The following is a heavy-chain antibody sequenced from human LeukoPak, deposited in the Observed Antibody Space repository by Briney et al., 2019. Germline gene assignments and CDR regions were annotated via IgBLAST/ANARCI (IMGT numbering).Heavy chain of an antibody. CDR2: INPNSGGT. CDR1: GYTFTGYY. D-gene: IGHD2-2*01. Sequence: GASVKVSCXASGYTFTGYYMHWVRQTPGQGLEWMGWINPNSGGTNYAQKFQGRVIMTRDTSISTAYMELSRLRSDDTAVYYCAREAPLGYCSSTSCYPVGWFDPWGQGTLVTVSS. V-gene: IGHV1-2*02. J-gene: IGHJ5*02. CDR3: AREAPLGYCSSTSCYPVGWFDP.